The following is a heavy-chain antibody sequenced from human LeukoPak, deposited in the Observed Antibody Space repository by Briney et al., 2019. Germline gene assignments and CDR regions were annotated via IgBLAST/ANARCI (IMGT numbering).Heavy chain of an antibody. D-gene: IGHD3-16*01. Sequence: PGGSLRLSCAAYGFTFSINGMHWVRQAPGKGLEWVAVIWYDGSNKYYADSVKGRFTISRDNSKNTLYLQMNSLRAEDTAVYYCARTGAYDYVWGSYDFDYWGQGTLVTVSS. CDR2: IWYDGSNK. CDR1: GFTFSING. J-gene: IGHJ4*02. V-gene: IGHV3-33*01. CDR3: ARTGAYDYVWGSYDFDY.